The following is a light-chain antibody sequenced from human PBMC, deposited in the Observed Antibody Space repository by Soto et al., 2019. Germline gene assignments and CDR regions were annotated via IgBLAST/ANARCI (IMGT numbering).Light chain of an antibody. V-gene: IGKV1-33*01. CDR3: QHYDNLPPT. J-gene: IGKJ3*01. CDR2: AAS. CDR1: EDIYNS. Sequence: DIQMTQSPSSLSAFVGDRVTITCQASEDIYNSLNWYQQKPGKAPKLLIYAASSLETGVPSRFSGRGSGTEFTFTISSLQPEDIATYYCQHYDNLPPTFGPGTKVDIK.